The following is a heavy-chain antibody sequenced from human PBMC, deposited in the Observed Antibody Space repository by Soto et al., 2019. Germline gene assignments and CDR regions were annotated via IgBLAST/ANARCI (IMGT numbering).Heavy chain of an antibody. CDR2: ISYDGSNK. CDR1: GFTFSSYG. V-gene: IGHV3-30*18. J-gene: IGHJ3*02. D-gene: IGHD3-3*01. Sequence: LRLSCAASGFTFSSYGMHWVRQAPGKGLEWVAVISYDGSNKYYADSVKGRFTISRDNSKNTLYLQMNSLRAEDTAVYYCAKDIWDFWSGYPNAFDIWGQGTMVTVSS. CDR3: AKDIWDFWSGYPNAFDI.